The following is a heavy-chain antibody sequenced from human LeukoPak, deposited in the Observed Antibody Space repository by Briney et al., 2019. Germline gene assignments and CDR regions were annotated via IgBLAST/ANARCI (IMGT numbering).Heavy chain of an antibody. V-gene: IGHV3-21*01. CDR3: ATGGGPYDYVWGSYRPDY. CDR2: ISSSSSYI. D-gene: IGHD3-16*02. Sequence: GGSLRLSCAASGFTFDDYGMNWVRQAPGKGLEWVSSISSSSSYIYYADSVKGRFTISRDNAKNSLYLQMNSLRAEDTAVYYCATGGGPYDYVWGSYRPDYWGQGTLVTVSS. J-gene: IGHJ4*02. CDR1: GFTFDDYG.